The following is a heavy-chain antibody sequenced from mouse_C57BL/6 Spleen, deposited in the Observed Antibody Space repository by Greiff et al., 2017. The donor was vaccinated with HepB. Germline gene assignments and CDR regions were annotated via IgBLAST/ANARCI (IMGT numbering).Heavy chain of an antibody. J-gene: IGHJ3*01. CDR1: GYSITSGYY. CDR3: ARERVYDGYYRMAY. V-gene: IGHV3-6*01. CDR2: ISYDGSN. Sequence: EVQRVESGPGLVKPSQSLSLTCSVTGYSITSGYYWNWIRQFPGNKLEWMGYISYDGSNNYNPSLKNRISITRDTSKNQFFLKLNSVTTEDTATYYCARERVYDGYYRMAYWGQGTLVTVSA. D-gene: IGHD2-3*01.